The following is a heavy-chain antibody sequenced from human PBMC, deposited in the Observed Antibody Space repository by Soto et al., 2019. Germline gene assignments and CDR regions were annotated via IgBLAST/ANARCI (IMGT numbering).Heavy chain of an antibody. Sequence: QVQLQQWGAGPLRPLETLSLTCGVSGGSFSGFYWPCIRQSPGKGLEWIGEINVRGSIHYNPSLKSRVSISVDTSKNHYSLNLRSVTAADTAVYYCSRASHDILTVPHGVCDFDLWVRGTLVTVSS. V-gene: IGHV4-34*01. J-gene: IGHJ2*01. CDR3: SRASHDILTVPHGVCDFDL. CDR2: INVRGSI. CDR1: GGSFSGFY. D-gene: IGHD3-9*01.